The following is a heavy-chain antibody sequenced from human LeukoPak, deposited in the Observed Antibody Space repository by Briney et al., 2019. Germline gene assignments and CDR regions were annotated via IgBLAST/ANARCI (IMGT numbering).Heavy chain of an antibody. Sequence: SETLSLTCTVSGGSISSYYWSWIRQPPGKGLEWLGYIYYSGSTNYNPSLKSRVTISVDTSKNQFSLKLSSVTAADTAVYYCAGANIVATLGWYFDLWGRGTLVTVSS. CDR2: IYYSGST. CDR3: AGANIVATLGWYFDL. CDR1: GGSISSYY. V-gene: IGHV4-59*01. D-gene: IGHD5-12*01. J-gene: IGHJ2*01.